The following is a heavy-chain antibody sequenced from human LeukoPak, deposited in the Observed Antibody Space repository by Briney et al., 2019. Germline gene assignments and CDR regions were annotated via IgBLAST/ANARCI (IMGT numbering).Heavy chain of an antibody. V-gene: IGHV1-69*04. Sequence: ASVKVSCKASGGTFSSYAISWVRQAPGQGLGWMGRIIPILGIANYAQKFQGRVTITADKSTSTAYMELSSLRSEDTAVYYCAREKRACYDSSGYYNFDYWGQGTLVTVSS. CDR3: AREKRACYDSSGYYNFDY. CDR2: IIPILGIA. CDR1: GGTFSSYA. D-gene: IGHD3-22*01. J-gene: IGHJ4*02.